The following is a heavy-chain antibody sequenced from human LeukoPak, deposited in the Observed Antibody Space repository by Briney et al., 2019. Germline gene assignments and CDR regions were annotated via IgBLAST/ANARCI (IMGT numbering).Heavy chain of an antibody. CDR1: GFTFSSYA. CDR2: IRGDGGNT. D-gene: IGHD3-10*01. CDR3: ANRIWFGELSHSFAY. V-gene: IGHV3-7*01. Sequence: GGSLRLSCAASGFTFSSYAMSWVRQAPGKGLEWVSNIRGDGGNTYYADSVKGRFTISRDNAKNSLYLHMNSLRAEDTAVYYSANRIWFGELSHSFAYGGQGTLVTVSS. J-gene: IGHJ4*02.